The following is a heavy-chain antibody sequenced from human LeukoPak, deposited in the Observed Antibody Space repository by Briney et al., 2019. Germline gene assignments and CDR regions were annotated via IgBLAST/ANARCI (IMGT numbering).Heavy chain of an antibody. V-gene: IGHV5-51*01. CDR1: GYKLTNNW. CDR2: IYPGYSDA. Sequence: GESLKISCKISGYKLTNNWIGWVRQVPGKGLEWMGLIYPGYSDAKYSPNFQGQVTISADKSISTAYLQWSSLKASDTAMYYRARQGDYYDSSGPHRVLDYWGQGTLVTVSS. D-gene: IGHD3-22*01. J-gene: IGHJ4*02. CDR3: ARQGDYYDSSGPHRVLDY.